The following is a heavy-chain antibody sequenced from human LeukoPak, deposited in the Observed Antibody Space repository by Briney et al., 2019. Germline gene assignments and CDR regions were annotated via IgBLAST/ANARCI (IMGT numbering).Heavy chain of an antibody. CDR2: ISNRISTI. V-gene: IGHV3-48*02. CDR3: ARDLDYYGSGNDY. Sequence: GGSLRLSCAASGFTFSRYSMNWVRQAPGKGLEWVSYISNRISTIYYADSVKGRSTISRDNAKNSLYLQMNSLRDEDTAVYYCARDLDYYGSGNDYWGQGTLVTVSS. CDR1: GFTFSRYS. D-gene: IGHD3-10*01. J-gene: IGHJ4*02.